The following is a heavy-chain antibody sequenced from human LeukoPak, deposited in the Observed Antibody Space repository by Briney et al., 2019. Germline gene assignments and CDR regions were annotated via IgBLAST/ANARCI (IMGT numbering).Heavy chain of an antibody. CDR2: ISSSSSYI. D-gene: IGHD6-13*01. CDR1: GFPFSSLA. J-gene: IGHJ4*02. Sequence: PGGPLSLSCQASGFPFSSLALTWFRQPPGKGLEWSQSISSSSSYIYYADSVKGRFTISRDNAKNSLYLQMNSLRAEDTAVYYCARDRPGSSSWYGGDNYWGQGTLVTVSS. CDR3: ARDRPGSSSWYGGDNY. V-gene: IGHV3-21*01.